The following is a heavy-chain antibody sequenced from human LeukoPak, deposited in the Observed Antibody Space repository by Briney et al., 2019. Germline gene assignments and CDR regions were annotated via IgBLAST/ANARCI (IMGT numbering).Heavy chain of an antibody. D-gene: IGHD3-22*01. J-gene: IGHJ1*01. Sequence: PGRSLRLSCAASGFTFSSYAMHWVRQAPGKGLEWVAVISYDGSNKYYADSVKGRFTISRDNSKNTLYLQMNSLRAEDTAVYYCAPYYYDSSGYSAAEYFQHWGQGTLVTVSS. CDR3: APYYYDSSGYSAAEYFQH. CDR2: ISYDGSNK. V-gene: IGHV3-30*04. CDR1: GFTFSSYA.